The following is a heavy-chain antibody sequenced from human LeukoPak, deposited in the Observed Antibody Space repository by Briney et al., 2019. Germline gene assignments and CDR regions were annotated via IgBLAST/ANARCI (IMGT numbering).Heavy chain of an antibody. J-gene: IGHJ4*02. CDR3: ARGTNYYDSSGYYDY. CDR1: GHSISNYY. Sequence: LSLTCTVSGHSISNYYWTWIRQAPGKGLEWVSYISSSSSYTNYADSVKGRFTISRDNAKNSLYLQMNSLRAEDTAVYYCARGTNYYDSSGYYDYWGQGTLVTVSS. CDR2: ISSSSSYT. V-gene: IGHV3-11*05. D-gene: IGHD3-22*01.